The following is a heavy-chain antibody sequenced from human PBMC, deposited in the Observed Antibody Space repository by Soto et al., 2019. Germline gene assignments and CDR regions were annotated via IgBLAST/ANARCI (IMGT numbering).Heavy chain of an antibody. J-gene: IGHJ6*02. Sequence: ASVKVSCKASGGTFSSYAISWVRQAPGQGLEWMGGIIPIFGTANYAQKFQGRVTITADESTSTAYMELSSLRSEDTAVYYCARRREYDVHRSANTYYYGMDVWGQGTTVTVAS. CDR1: GGTFSSYA. V-gene: IGHV1-69*13. CDR3: ARRREYDVHRSANTYYYGMDV. D-gene: IGHD3-3*01. CDR2: IIPIFGTA.